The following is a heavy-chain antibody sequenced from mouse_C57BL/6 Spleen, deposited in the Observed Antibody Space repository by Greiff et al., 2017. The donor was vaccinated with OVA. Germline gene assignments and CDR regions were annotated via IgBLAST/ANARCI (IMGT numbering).Heavy chain of an antibody. V-gene: IGHV1-81*01. CDR3: ARGDYGSSYEDFDD. D-gene: IGHD1-1*01. Sequence: QVQLQQSGAELARPGASVKLSCKASGYTFTSYGISWVKQRTGQGLEWLGEIYPRSGNTYYNEKFKGKATLPADKSASTAYMELRSLTSEDSAVYFCARGDYGSSYEDFDDWGTGTTVTVSS. CDR1: GYTFTSYG. CDR2: IYPRSGNT. J-gene: IGHJ1*03.